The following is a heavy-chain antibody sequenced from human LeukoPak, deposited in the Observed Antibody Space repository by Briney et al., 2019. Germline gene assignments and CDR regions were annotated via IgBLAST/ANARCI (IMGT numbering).Heavy chain of an antibody. J-gene: IGHJ4*02. CDR3: ARDAAYYYGSGSYRNGXDY. D-gene: IGHD3-10*01. Sequence: ASETLSLTCAVSGGSISSYYWSWVRQPAGKGLEWVWRIYTSGSTNYNPSLKSRVTMSVDTSKNQFSLKLSSVTAADTAVYYCARDAAYYYGSGSYRNGXDYWXQXSLXTVSX. V-gene: IGHV4-4*07. CDR2: IYTSGST. CDR1: GGSISSYY.